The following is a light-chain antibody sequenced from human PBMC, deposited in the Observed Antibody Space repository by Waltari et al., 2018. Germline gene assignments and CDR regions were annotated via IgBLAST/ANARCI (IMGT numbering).Light chain of an antibody. CDR2: GAS. Sequence: ESVLTHSTGTLSLSRGERATLSCSAIQSVSSTFLAWYQKKPGQAPRLLIYGASSRATGIPDRVSGSGSGTDFTLTISRLEPEDFAVYYCQQYGSSPLTFGGGTKVEIK. CDR1: QSVSSTF. V-gene: IGKV3-20*01. J-gene: IGKJ4*01. CDR3: QQYGSSPLT.